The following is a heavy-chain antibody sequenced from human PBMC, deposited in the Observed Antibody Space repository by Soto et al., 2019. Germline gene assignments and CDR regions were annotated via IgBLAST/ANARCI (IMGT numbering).Heavy chain of an antibody. D-gene: IGHD3-10*01. CDR3: AADNGSGSSPFDF. CDR2: IVVGSGNT. V-gene: IGHV1-58*01. J-gene: IGHJ4*02. Sequence: SVKVSCKASGFTFTSSAVQWVRQARGQRLEWIGWIVVGSGNTNYAQKFQESVTITRDMSTSTAYMELSSLRSEDTAVYYCAADNGSGSSPFDFWGQGTLVTVSS. CDR1: GFTFTSSA.